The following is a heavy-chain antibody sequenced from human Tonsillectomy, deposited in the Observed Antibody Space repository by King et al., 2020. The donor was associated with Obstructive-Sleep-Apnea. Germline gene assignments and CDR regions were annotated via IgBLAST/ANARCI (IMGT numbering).Heavy chain of an antibody. CDR2: IYTSGST. V-gene: IGHV4-4*07. J-gene: IGHJ6*02. Sequence: LQLQESGPGLVEPSETLSLTCTVYGASVNNFYWSWIRQPAGGGLEWIGRIYTSGSTDYNPSLKSRVTMSVDMSKNQFSLKLTSVTAADTAVYYCARVGETIYYYYGRDVWGQGTTVTVSS. D-gene: IGHD1-7*01. CDR3: ARVGETIYYYYGRDV. CDR1: GASVNNFY.